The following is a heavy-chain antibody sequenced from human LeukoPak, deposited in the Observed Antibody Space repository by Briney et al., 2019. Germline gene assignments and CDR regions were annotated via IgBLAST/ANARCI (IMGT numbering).Heavy chain of an antibody. Sequence: GESLKISCKGSGYSFTSYWIGWVRQMPGKGLEWMGIIYPGDSDTRYSPSFQGQVTISADKSISTAYLQWSSLKASDTAMYYCARTYCSDGSCYPGYMDVWGKGTTVTVSS. J-gene: IGHJ6*03. V-gene: IGHV5-51*01. CDR2: IYPGDSDT. CDR1: GYSFTSYW. CDR3: ARTYCSDGSCYPGYMDV. D-gene: IGHD2-15*01.